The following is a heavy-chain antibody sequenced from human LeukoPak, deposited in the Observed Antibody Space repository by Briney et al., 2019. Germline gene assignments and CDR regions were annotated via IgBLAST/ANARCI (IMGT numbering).Heavy chain of an antibody. CDR3: AKDRAPTNWASRTFDY. V-gene: IGHV3-30*18. CDR1: GFTFSSYG. D-gene: IGHD7-27*01. J-gene: IGHJ4*02. CDR2: ISYDGSNK. Sequence: PGGSLRLSCAASGFTFSSYGMHWVRQAPGKGLEWVAVISYDGSNKYYADSVKGRFTISRDNSKNTLYLQMNSLRAEDTAVYYCAKDRAPTNWASRTFDYWGQGTLVTVSS.